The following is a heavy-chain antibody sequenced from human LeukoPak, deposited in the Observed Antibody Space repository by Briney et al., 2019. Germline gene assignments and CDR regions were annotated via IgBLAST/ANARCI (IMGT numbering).Heavy chain of an antibody. Sequence: SETLSLTCTVSGGSISSYYWSWIRQPPGKGLEWIGYIYYSGSTNYNPSPKSRVTMSVDTSKNQFSLKLSSVTAADTDVYYCARDGDSSGWNPYFDYWGQGTLVTVSS. V-gene: IGHV4-59*12. CDR2: IYYSGST. CDR1: GGSISSYY. J-gene: IGHJ4*02. CDR3: ARDGDSSGWNPYFDY. D-gene: IGHD6-19*01.